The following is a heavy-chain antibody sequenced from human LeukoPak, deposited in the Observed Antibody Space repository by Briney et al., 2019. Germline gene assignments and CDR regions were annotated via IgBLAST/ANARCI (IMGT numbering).Heavy chain of an antibody. D-gene: IGHD3-10*01. Sequence: SETLSLTCTVSGGSISSSSYYWGWIRQPAGKGLEWIGEINHSGSTNYNPFLKSRVTISVDTSKNQFSLKLSSVTAADTAVYYCARMIRSMVRGVTNWFDPWGQGTLVTVSS. CDR3: ARMIRSMVRGVTNWFDP. CDR2: INHSGST. CDR1: GGSISSSSYY. V-gene: IGHV4-39*07. J-gene: IGHJ5*02.